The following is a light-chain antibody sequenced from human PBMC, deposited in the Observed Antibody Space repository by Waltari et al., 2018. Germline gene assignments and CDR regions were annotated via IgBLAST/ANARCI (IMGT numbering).Light chain of an antibody. CDR2: KAS. CDR3: QQYNSYPYT. J-gene: IGKJ2*01. Sequence: DIQMTQSTSTLSASVGDRVTITCRASQSISTWLAWYQQKPGKAPKLLIYKASTLESGVPSRFSGNGYETEFTLTISSLQPDDFATFYCQQYNSYPYTFGQGTKLEIK. V-gene: IGKV1-5*03. CDR1: QSISTW.